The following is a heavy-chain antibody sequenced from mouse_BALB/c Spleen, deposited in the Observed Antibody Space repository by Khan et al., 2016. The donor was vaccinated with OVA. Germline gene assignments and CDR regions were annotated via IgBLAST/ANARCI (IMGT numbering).Heavy chain of an antibody. V-gene: IGHV1-5*01. CDR2: IYPGISDT. CDR1: GYSFTNYW. J-gene: IGHJ2*01. Sequence: VQLQQSGTVLTRPGASVKMSCKASGYSFTNYWMHWVQQRPGQGLEWIGAIYPGISDTRYNQKFKGKAKLTAVTSASTAYMELSSLTNEDSAVYYCTRSYDSYYCDYWGQGTTLTVSS. CDR3: TRSYDSYYCDY. D-gene: IGHD2-4*01.